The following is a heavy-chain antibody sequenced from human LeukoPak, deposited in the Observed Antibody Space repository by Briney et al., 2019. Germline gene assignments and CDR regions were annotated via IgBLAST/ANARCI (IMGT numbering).Heavy chain of an antibody. D-gene: IGHD3-3*01. CDR3: ARGGYDSITPPQTYYYYGMNV. CDR1: GYTFTSYY. CDR2: INPSGGST. J-gene: IGHJ6*02. Sequence: ASVKVSCKASGYTFTSYYMHRVRQAPGQGLEWMGIINPSGGSTSYAQKFQGRVTMTRDTSTSTVYMELSSLRSEDTAVYYCARGGYDSITPPQTYYYYGMNVWGQGTTVTVSS. V-gene: IGHV1-46*01.